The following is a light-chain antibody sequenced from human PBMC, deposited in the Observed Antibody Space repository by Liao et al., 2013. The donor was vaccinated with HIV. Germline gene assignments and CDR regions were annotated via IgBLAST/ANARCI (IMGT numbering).Light chain of an antibody. Sequence: SYELTQPPSVSVSPGQTGSITCSGDSLGDKHASWYQQRPGQSPVLVIYQDNKRPSGIPERFSGSNSGNTATLTISGTQAMDEADYYCQVWDSSSDHPWVFGGGTKLTVL. CDR2: QDN. V-gene: IGLV3-1*01. J-gene: IGLJ3*02. CDR3: QVWDSSSDHPWV. CDR1: SLGDKH.